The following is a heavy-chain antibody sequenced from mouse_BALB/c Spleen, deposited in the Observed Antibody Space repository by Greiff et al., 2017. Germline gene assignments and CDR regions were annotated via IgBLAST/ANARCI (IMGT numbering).Heavy chain of an antibody. Sequence: EVKLVESGGGLVQPGGSRKLSCAASGFTFSSFGMHWVRQAPEKGLEWVAYISSGSSTIYYADTVKGRFTISRDNPKNTLFLQMTSLRSEDTAMYYCARWVRRVPYAMDYWGQGTSVTVSS. CDR3: ARWVRRVPYAMDY. D-gene: IGHD2-14*01. CDR1: GFTFSSFG. CDR2: ISSGSSTI. J-gene: IGHJ4*01. V-gene: IGHV5-17*02.